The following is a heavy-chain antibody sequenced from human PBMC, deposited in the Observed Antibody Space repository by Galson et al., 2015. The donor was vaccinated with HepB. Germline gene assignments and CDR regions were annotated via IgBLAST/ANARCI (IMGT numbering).Heavy chain of an antibody. V-gene: IGHV1-69*06. CDR3: APSGYYDSSGYYQSDY. D-gene: IGHD3-22*01. J-gene: IGHJ4*02. Sequence: SVKVPCKASGGTFSSYAISWVRQAPGQGLEWMGGIIPIFGTANYAQKFQGRVTITADKATSTAYMELSSLRSEDTAVYYCAPSGYYDSSGYYQSDYWGPGTLFTVSS. CDR1: GGTFSSYA. CDR2: IIPIFGTA.